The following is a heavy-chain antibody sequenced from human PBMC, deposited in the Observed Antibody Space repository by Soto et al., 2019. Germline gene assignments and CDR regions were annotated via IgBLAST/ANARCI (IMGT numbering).Heavy chain of an antibody. CDR3: ARGYNWNYHRGSYCYTDV. CDR1: GGSFSGYY. Sequence: SETLSLTCAVYGGSFSGYYWSWIRQPPGKGLEWIGEINHSGSTNYNPSLKSRVTISVDTSKNQFSLKLSSVTAADTAVYYCARGYNWNYHRGSYCYTDVWGTGPSGTGFS. D-gene: IGHD1-7*01. J-gene: IGHJ6*03. CDR2: INHSGST. V-gene: IGHV4-34*01.